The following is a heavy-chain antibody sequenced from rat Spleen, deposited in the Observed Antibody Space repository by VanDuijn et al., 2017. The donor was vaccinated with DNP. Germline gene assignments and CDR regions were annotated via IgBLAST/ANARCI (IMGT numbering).Heavy chain of an antibody. CDR3: ARTIRIYYGLLPFAY. CDR2: INTGSGGT. CDR1: GYTFTNYY. D-gene: IGHD1-6*01. J-gene: IGHJ3*01. V-gene: IGHV1-43*01. Sequence: QVQLQQSGAELAKPGSSVKISCKASGYTFTNYYIAWIKQTTGQGLEYVGYINTGSGGTNYNEKFKGKATLTVDKSSSTAFMQLSSLTPDDSAVYYCARTIRIYYGLLPFAYWGQGTLVTVSS.